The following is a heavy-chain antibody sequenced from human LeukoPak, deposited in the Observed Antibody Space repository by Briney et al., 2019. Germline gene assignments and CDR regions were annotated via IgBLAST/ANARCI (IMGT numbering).Heavy chain of an antibody. V-gene: IGHV1-2*02. CDR1: GYTFTGYY. J-gene: IGHJ3*02. Sequence: EASVKVSCKASGYTFTGYYMHWVRQAPGQGLEWMGWINPNSGGTNYTQKFQGRVTMTRDTSISTAYMEMSRLTSDDTAVYYCARGSGYDYRAFDIWGQGTLVAVSS. D-gene: IGHD5-12*01. CDR2: INPNSGGT. CDR3: ARGSGYDYRAFDI.